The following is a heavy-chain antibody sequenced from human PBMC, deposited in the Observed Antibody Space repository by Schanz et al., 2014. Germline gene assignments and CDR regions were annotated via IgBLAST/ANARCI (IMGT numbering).Heavy chain of an antibody. CDR1: GYIFINSG. CDR2: ISVYNHNK. CDR3: ERDRRFLDRDDLNYFDS. V-gene: IGHV1-18*01. J-gene: IGHJ4*02. Sequence: EVKKPGATVKVSCKASGYIFINSGISWVRQAPGQGREWMGWISVYNHNKEYDQKFKGRVTMTTDTATSTAYMAMTDLRYEDTAVYYGERDRRFLDRDDLNYFDSGGQGRVVTVFS. D-gene: IGHD1-1*01.